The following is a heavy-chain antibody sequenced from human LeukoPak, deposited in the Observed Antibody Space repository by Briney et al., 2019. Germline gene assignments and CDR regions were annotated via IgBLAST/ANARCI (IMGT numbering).Heavy chain of an antibody. CDR2: IGDSGVTT. V-gene: IGHV3-23*01. D-gene: IGHD2-8*01. CDR3: AKITLIHV. J-gene: IGHJ4*02. Sequence: QPGGSLRLSCAASGFTFSSNAMSWVRQAPGKGLEWVSSIGDSGVTTYYADSVRGRFTISRDNSKNTLYLQMNSLRVEDTAVYYCAKITLIHVWGQGTLVTVSS. CDR1: GFTFSSNA.